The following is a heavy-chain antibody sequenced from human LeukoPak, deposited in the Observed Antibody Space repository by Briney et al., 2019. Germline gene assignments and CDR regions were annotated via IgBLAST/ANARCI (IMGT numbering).Heavy chain of an antibody. Sequence: SQTLSLTCAVSGGSISSGGYSWSWIRHPPGKGLEWIGYIYHSGSTYYNPSLKSRVTISVDRSKNQFSLKLSSVTAADTAVYYCARAVEGIVATISYFDYWGQGTLVTVSS. CDR2: IYHSGST. V-gene: IGHV4-30-2*01. CDR1: GGSISSGGYS. CDR3: ARAVEGIVATISYFDY. J-gene: IGHJ4*02. D-gene: IGHD5-12*01.